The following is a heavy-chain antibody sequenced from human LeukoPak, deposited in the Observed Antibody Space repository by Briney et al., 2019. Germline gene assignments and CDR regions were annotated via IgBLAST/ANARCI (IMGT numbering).Heavy chain of an antibody. Sequence: QSSETLSLTCAVYGGSFSGYYWSWIRQPPGKGLEWIGEINHSGSTNYNPSLKSRVTISVDTSKNQFSLKLSSVTAADTAVYYCARGPLYGGNRYGYFDLWGRGTLVTVSS. CDR2: INHSGST. V-gene: IGHV4-34*01. J-gene: IGHJ2*01. CDR1: GGSFSGYY. CDR3: ARGPLYGGNRYGYFDL. D-gene: IGHD4-17*01.